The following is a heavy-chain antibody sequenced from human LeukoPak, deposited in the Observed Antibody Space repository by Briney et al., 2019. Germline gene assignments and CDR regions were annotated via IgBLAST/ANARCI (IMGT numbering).Heavy chain of an antibody. CDR3: ARDYCSTTTCLDY. Sequence: PGGSLRLSCAASGFTFSSYSMNWVRQAPGKGLEWVSSISSSSSYIYYADSVKGRFIISRDDSKNTLYLQMNSLRAEDTALYYCARDYCSTTTCLDYWGRGTLVTVSP. CDR2: ISSSSSYI. V-gene: IGHV3-21*01. CDR1: GFTFSSYS. J-gene: IGHJ4*02. D-gene: IGHD2-2*01.